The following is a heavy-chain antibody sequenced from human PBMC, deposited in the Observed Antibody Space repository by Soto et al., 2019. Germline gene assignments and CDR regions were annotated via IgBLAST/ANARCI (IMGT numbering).Heavy chain of an antibody. CDR1: GYTFTSYY. CDR3: AILLGYCISTSCYARNFDY. V-gene: IGHV1-46*01. CDR2: INPSGGST. J-gene: IGHJ4*02. D-gene: IGHD2-2*01. Sequence: ASVKVSCKASGYTFTSYYMHWVRQAPGQGLEWMGIINPSGGSTSYAQKFQGRVTMTRDTSTSTVYMELSSLRSEDTAVYYCAILLGYCISTSCYARNFDYWGQGTLVTVSS.